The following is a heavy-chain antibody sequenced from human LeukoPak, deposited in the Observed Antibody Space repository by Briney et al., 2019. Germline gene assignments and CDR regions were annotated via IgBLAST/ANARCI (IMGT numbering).Heavy chain of an antibody. J-gene: IGHJ4*02. CDR2: IYYTRNT. Sequence: PSETLSLTCTVSGGSISSSDYYWDWLRQPPGKGLEWNGNIYYTRNTYYNPSLKSRVTTSMYTSKNQFSLKLTSVTAADTAVYYCARRIPGFFFYDWGQGTLVTVSS. CDR1: GGSISSSDYY. V-gene: IGHV4-39*01. CDR3: ARRIPGFFFYD. D-gene: IGHD2-21*01.